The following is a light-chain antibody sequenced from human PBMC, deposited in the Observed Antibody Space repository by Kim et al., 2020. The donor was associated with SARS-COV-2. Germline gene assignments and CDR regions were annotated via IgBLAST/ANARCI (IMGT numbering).Light chain of an antibody. Sequence: VSPGQTASITCSGDKLGDKYACWYQQKPGQSPVLVIYQDSKRPAGIPERFAGSNSGNTATLTISGTQAMDEADYYGQAWDSSTAWVFGGGTKLTVL. CDR2: QDS. J-gene: IGLJ3*02. V-gene: IGLV3-1*01. CDR1: KLGDKY. CDR3: QAWDSSTAWV.